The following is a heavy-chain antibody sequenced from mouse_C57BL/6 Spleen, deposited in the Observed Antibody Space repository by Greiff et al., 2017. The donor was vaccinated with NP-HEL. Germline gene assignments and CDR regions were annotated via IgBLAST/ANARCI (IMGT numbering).Heavy chain of an antibody. D-gene: IGHD1-1*01. CDR2: IYPRSGNT. J-gene: IGHJ1*03. V-gene: IGHV1-81*01. Sequence: QVQLQQSGAELARPGASVKLSCTASGYTFTSYGISWVKQRTGQGLEWIGEIYPRSGNTYYNEKFKGKATLTADKSSSTAYMELRSLTSEDSAVYFCARGITTVVAPYFDVWGTGTTVTVSS. CDR3: ARGITTVVAPYFDV. CDR1: GYTFTSYG.